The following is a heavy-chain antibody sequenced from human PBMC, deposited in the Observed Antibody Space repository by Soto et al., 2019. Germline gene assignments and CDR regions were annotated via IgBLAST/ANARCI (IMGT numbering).Heavy chain of an antibody. CDR3: ARGFQGGGSYFFDY. D-gene: IGHD1-26*01. CDR1: GDSFSSGDYS. Sequence: QLQLQESGSGLVKPSQTLSLTCGVSGDSFSSGDYSWSWIRQPPGKGLEWIGYIYQTGSTYYNPSLKSRVTISVDRSKNQFSLKLSSVTAADTAIYYCARGFQGGGSYFFDYWGQGTLVTVSS. V-gene: IGHV4-30-2*01. CDR2: IYQTGST. J-gene: IGHJ4*02.